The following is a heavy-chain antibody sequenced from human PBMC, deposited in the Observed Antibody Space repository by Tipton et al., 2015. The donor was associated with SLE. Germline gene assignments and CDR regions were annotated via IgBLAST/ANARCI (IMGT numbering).Heavy chain of an antibody. CDR2: IYTSGST. Sequence: TLSLTCTVSGGSISSGSYYWSWIRQPAGKGLEWIGYIYTSGSTNYNPSLKSRVTISVDTSKNQFSLKLSSVTAADTAVYYCARERGGFIAAAGSWGQGTMVTVSS. J-gene: IGHJ3*01. V-gene: IGHV4-61*09. CDR3: ARERGGFIAAAGS. D-gene: IGHD6-13*01. CDR1: GGSISSGSYY.